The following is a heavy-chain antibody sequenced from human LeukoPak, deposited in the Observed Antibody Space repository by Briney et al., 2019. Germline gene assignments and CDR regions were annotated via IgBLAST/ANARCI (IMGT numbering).Heavy chain of an antibody. CDR1: GYTFTSYD. V-gene: IGHV1-8*01. CDR2: MNPSSGNT. Sequence: ASVKVSCKASGYTFTSYDINWVRQATGQGLEWMGWMNPSSGNTGSAQRFQGRVTMTRDTSISTAYMELSSLTSEDTAVYYCARGPLVRLPSSFDPWGQGTLVTVSS. D-gene: IGHD3-16*02. CDR3: ARGPLVRLPSSFDP. J-gene: IGHJ5*02.